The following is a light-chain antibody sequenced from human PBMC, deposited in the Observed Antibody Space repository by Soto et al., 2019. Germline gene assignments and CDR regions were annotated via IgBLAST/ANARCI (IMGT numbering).Light chain of an antibody. Sequence: SYEPTQPLSGSVALGQTARITCGGNNIGSKNVHWYQQKPGQAPVLVIYRDSYRPSGIPERFSGSNSGNTATLTISRAQAGDEADYYCQVWDSSTAVFGGGTKLTVL. J-gene: IGLJ3*02. V-gene: IGLV3-9*01. CDR1: NIGSKN. CDR3: QVWDSSTAV. CDR2: RDS.